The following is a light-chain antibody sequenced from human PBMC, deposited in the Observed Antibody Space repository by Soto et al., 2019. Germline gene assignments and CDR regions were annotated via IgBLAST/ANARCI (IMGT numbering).Light chain of an antibody. CDR3: CSYAGSSTLYV. CDR2: EGS. V-gene: IGLV2-23*01. J-gene: IGLJ1*01. CDR1: SSDVGRYNT. Sequence: LTQPASVSGSPGQTITISCTGTSSDVGRYNTVSWYQHHPGKAPKLMIYEGSKRPSGVSNRFSGSKSGNTASLTISGLQAEDEADYYCCSYAGSSTLYVFGTGSRSPS.